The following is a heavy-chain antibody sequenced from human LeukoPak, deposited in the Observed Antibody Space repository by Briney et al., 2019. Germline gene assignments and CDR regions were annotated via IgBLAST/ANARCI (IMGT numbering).Heavy chain of an antibody. V-gene: IGHV4-39*01. CDR2: IFYTGST. CDR3: ARHLMSVIDP. J-gene: IGHJ5*02. CDR1: GDSISTTRYH. Sequence: PSETLSLTCAVSGDSISTTRYHWGWIRQPPGKGLEWMASIFYTGSTYYNSSLKSRVTISVDTSKNQFSLKLTSVTAADTAVYYCARHLMSVIDPRGRGTLVTVSS. D-gene: IGHD2-8*01.